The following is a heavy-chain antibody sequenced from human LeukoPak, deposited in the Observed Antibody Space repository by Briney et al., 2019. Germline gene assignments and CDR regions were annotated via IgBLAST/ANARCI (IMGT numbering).Heavy chain of an antibody. J-gene: IGHJ4*02. CDR2: INHSGST. D-gene: IGHD5-18*01. CDR3: AVAGYGRRFDY. CDR1: GXXFSGYY. V-gene: IGHV4-34*01. Sequence: SETLSXXCAXYGXXFSGYYWXWIRQPPGEGLEWIGEINHSGSTNYNPSLKSRVTISVDTSKNQFSLKLSSVTAADTAVYYCAVAGYGRRFDYWGQGTLVTVSS.